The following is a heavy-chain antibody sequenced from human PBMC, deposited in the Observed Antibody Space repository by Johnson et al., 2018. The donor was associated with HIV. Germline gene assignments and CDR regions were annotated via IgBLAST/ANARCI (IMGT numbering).Heavy chain of an antibody. V-gene: IGHV3-64*02. CDR3: AIPYYYDSGDYR. Sequence: HWVRQAPGKGLEYVSAITNNGANTYYADSVRGRFTISRDNSKNTLYLQMDDLRAEDMAVYYCAIPYYYDSGDYRWGQGTMVTVSS. D-gene: IGHD3-22*01. J-gene: IGHJ3*01. CDR2: ITNNGANT.